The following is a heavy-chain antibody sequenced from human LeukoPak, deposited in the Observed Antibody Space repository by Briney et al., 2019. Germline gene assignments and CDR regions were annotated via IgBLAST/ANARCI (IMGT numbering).Heavy chain of an antibody. D-gene: IGHD1-26*01. CDR2: IKQDGSEK. Sequence: PGGSLRLSCAASEFTFSTYWMSWVRQAPGKGLEWVADIKQDGSEKYYVDSVKGRFTISGDDSKNTLYLQMISLRSEDTAVYYCAKDSVAYNGIYDAFDIWGQGTMVTVSS. V-gene: IGHV3-7*03. CDR3: AKDSVAYNGIYDAFDI. CDR1: EFTFSTYW. J-gene: IGHJ3*02.